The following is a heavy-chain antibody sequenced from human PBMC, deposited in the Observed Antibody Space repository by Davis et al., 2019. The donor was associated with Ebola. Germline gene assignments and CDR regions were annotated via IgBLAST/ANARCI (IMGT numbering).Heavy chain of an antibody. CDR2: ISSSGSTI. V-gene: IGHV3-48*03. CDR3: ARAGGDSWYYYDSSGYGGPQVADY. J-gene: IGHJ4*02. Sequence: GESLKISCAASGFTFSSYEMNWVRQAPGKGLEWVSYISSSGSTIYYADSVKGRFTISRDNAKNSLYLQMNSLRAEDTAVYYCARAGGDSWYYYDSSGYGGPQVADYWGQGTLVTVSS. D-gene: IGHD3-22*01. CDR1: GFTFSSYE.